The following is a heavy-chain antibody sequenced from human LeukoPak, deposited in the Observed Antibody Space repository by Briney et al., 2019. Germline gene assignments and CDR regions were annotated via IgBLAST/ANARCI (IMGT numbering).Heavy chain of an antibody. V-gene: IGHV3-30*04. CDR3: ARVDDLDAFDM. J-gene: IGHJ3*02. Sequence: GGSLRLSCAASGFTFSSYAMHWLRQAPGKGLEWVAVISDDGSNKYYADSVKGRFTISRDNSKNTLYLKMNSLRAEDTAVYYCARVDDLDAFDMWGQGTMVTVSS. D-gene: IGHD5-24*01. CDR2: ISDDGSNK. CDR1: GFTFSSYA.